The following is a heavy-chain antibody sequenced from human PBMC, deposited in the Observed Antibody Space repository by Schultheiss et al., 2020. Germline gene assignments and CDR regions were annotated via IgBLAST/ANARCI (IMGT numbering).Heavy chain of an antibody. D-gene: IGHD3-9*01. CDR2: ISGSGGST. CDR3: ARDGGILTGPFYYYYGMDV. Sequence: GGSLRLSCAASGFTFSNYAMSWVRQAPGKGLEWVSAISGSGGSTYYADSVKDRFTISRDNSKNTLHLQMNSLRDEDTAVYYCARDGGILTGPFYYYYGMDVWGQGTTVTVSS. J-gene: IGHJ6*02. V-gene: IGHV3-23*01. CDR1: GFTFSNYA.